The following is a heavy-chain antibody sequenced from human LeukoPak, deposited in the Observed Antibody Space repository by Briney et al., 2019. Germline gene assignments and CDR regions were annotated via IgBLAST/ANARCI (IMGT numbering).Heavy chain of an antibody. CDR2: INSDGSST. J-gene: IGHJ4*02. D-gene: IGHD6-13*01. CDR1: GFTFSSYW. V-gene: IGHV3-74*01. CDR3: ARMAAAGDLDY. Sequence: GGSLRLSCAASGFTFSSYWMHWVRQAPGKGLVWVSRINSDGSSTSYADSVKGRFTISRDNAKNTLYLQMNSLRAEDTAVYYCARMAAAGDLDYWSQGTLVAVSS.